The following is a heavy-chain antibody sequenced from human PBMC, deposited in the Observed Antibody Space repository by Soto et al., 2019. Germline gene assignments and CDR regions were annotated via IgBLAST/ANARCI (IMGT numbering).Heavy chain of an antibody. J-gene: IGHJ6*02. CDR2: ISYDGSNK. D-gene: IGHD3-3*01. CDR3: ARAHRGRCLEALDYYGMDV. Sequence: QVQLVESGGGVVQPGRSLRLSCAASGFTFSSYAMHWVRQAPGKGLEWVAVISYDGSNKYYADSVKGRFTISRDNSKNAIYLQMTSLRAEDTAVYYCARAHRGRCLEALDYYGMDVWGQGTTVTVSS. V-gene: IGHV3-30-3*01. CDR1: GFTFSSYA.